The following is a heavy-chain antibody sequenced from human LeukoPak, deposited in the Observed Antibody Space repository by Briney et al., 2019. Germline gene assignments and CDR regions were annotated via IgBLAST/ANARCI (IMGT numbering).Heavy chain of an antibody. CDR2: INPSGGST. J-gene: IGHJ5*02. V-gene: IGHV1-46*01. D-gene: IGHD5-18*01. CDR3: ARDGIQGSWFDP. Sequence: ASVKVSCKASGYTFTSYYMHWVRQAPGQGLEWMGIINPSGGSTSHAQKFQGRVTMTRDTSTSTVYMELSSLRSEDPAVYYCARDGIQGSWFDPWGQGTLVTVSS. CDR1: GYTFTSYY.